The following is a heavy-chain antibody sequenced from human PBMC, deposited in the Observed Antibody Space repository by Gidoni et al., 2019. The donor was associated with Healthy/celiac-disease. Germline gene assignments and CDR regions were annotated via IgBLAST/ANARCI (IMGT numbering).Heavy chain of an antibody. CDR2: IYPGDSYT. CDR1: GYSFTSYW. J-gene: IGHJ5*02. V-gene: IGHV5-51*01. CDR3: AGQYCSGGSCRGNNGFDP. D-gene: IGHD2-15*01. Sequence: EVQLVQSGAEVKKPGESLKISCKGSGYSFTSYWIGWVRQMPGKGLEWMGIIYPGDSYTRYSPSCQGQVTISADKSISTAYLQWGSLKASDTAMYYCAGQYCSGGSCRGNNGFDPWGQGTLVTVSS.